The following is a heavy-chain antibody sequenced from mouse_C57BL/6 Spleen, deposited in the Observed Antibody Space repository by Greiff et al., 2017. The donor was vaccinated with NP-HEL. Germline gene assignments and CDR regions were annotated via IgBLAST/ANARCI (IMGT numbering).Heavy chain of an antibody. Sequence: QVQLQQPGAELVKPGASVKLSCKASGYTFTSYWMHWVKQRPGQGLEWIGMIHPNSGSTNYNEKFKSKATLTVDKSSSTAYMQLRSLTSEDSAVYYCARLGYDVGNYAMDYWGQGTSVTVSS. CDR1: GYTFTSYW. CDR2: IHPNSGST. J-gene: IGHJ4*01. V-gene: IGHV1-64*01. D-gene: IGHD2-14*01. CDR3: ARLGYDVGNYAMDY.